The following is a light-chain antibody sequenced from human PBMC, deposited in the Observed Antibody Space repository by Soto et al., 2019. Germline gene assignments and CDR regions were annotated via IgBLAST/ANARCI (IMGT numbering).Light chain of an antibody. CDR2: GAS. CDR1: RTVSNR. V-gene: IGKV3-15*01. CDR3: QQYNNWPPIT. Sequence: EILMPPSPDTLSVSPGERVPLSCRASRTVSNRLAWYQHKPGQAPRLLISGASTGATGIPPRFRGSGSGTEFTLTISSLQSEDFAVYYCQQYNNWPPITCGKGTRREIK. J-gene: IGKJ5*01.